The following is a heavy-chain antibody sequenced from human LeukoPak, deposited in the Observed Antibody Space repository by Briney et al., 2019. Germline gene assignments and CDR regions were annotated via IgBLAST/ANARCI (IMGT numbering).Heavy chain of an antibody. CDR1: GYTFTGYY. J-gene: IGHJ4*02. CDR2: INPNSGGT. V-gene: IGHV1-2*02. D-gene: IGHD4-23*01. CDR3: ARDAGGNSAVDY. Sequence: ASVKVSCKASGYTFTGYYMHWVRQAPGQGLEWMGWINPNSGGTNYAQKFQGRVTMTRDTSISTAYMELSRLRSDDTAVYYCARDAGGNSAVDYWGQGTLVTVSS.